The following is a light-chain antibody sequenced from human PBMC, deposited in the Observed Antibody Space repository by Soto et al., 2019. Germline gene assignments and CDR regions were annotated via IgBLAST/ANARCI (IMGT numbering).Light chain of an antibody. CDR3: QQRSNWPLH. CDR1: QSVSSY. CDR2: DAS. V-gene: IGKV3-11*01. Sequence: EIVLTQSPATLFLSPGERATLSCRASQSVSSYLAWYQQKPGQAPRLLIYDASNRATGIPARFSGSGSGTDFTLTISSLEPEDFAVYYCQQRSNWPLHFGPGTKVDIK. J-gene: IGKJ3*01.